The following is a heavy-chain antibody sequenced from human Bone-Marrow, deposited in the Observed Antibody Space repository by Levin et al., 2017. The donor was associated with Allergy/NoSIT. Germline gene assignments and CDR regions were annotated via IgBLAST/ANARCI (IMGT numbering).Heavy chain of an antibody. CDR1: GVRFGDYA. J-gene: IGHJ4*02. CDR2: IRSKAYGGTT. CDR3: STAPEFHYDTSRTGIFDY. V-gene: IGHV3-49*03. Sequence: GESLKISCTSSGVRFGDYAMTWLRQAPGRGLEWVGVIRSKAYGGTTEYAASVKGRFTISRDDSKSIAYLQMNSLKTEDTAVYYCSTAPEFHYDTSRTGIFDYWGQGTLVTVYS. D-gene: IGHD3-22*01.